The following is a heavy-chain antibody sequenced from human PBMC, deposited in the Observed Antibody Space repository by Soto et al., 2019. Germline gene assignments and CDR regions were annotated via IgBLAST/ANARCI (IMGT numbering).Heavy chain of an antibody. D-gene: IGHD2-15*01. V-gene: IGHV3-30*18. Sequence: PGGSLTLSCAASGFTFSSYGMHWVRQAPGKGLEWVAVISYDGSNKYYADSVKGRFTISRENSKNTLYLQMNSLRAEDTAVYYCAKVVRYCSGGSCYSVWAFDIWGQGTMVTVSS. J-gene: IGHJ3*02. CDR3: AKVVRYCSGGSCYSVWAFDI. CDR2: ISYDGSNK. CDR1: GFTFSSYG.